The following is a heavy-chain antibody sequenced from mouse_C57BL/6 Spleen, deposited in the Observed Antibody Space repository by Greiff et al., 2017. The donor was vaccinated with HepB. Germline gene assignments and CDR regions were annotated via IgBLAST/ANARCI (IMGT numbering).Heavy chain of an antibody. CDR1: GFTFSSYA. Sequence: VQGVESGGGLVKPGGSLKLSCAASGFTFSSYAMSWVRQTPEKRLEWVATISDGGSYTYYPDNVKGRFTISRDNAKNTLYLQMSHLKSDDTAMYYCARDDPADWYFDVWGTGTTVTVSS. J-gene: IGHJ1*03. CDR3: ARDDPADWYFDV. CDR2: ISDGGSYT. V-gene: IGHV5-4*01.